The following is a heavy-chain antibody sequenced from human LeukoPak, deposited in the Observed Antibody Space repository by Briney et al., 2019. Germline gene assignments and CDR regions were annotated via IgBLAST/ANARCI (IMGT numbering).Heavy chain of an antibody. J-gene: IGHJ5*02. Sequence: SVKVSCKASGGTFSSYAISWVRQAPGQGLEWMGGIIPIFGTANYAQKFQGRVTITADESTSTAYMGLSSLRSEDTAVYYCARVGDRVNWFDPWGQGTLVTVSS. CDR1: GGTFSSYA. D-gene: IGHD4-17*01. CDR2: IIPIFGTA. V-gene: IGHV1-69*13. CDR3: ARVGDRVNWFDP.